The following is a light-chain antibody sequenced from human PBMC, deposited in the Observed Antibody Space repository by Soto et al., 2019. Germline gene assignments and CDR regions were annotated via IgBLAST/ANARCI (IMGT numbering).Light chain of an antibody. CDR3: QQYSVFSLT. Sequence: DIQMTQFPSTLSASVGDRVTITCRASESSSSWLAWYQQKPGKAPKLLIYKASSLESGVSSRFTGSGSGTEFTLTISSLQPDDFATYYCQQYSVFSLTFGGGTKVEIK. J-gene: IGKJ4*01. CDR1: ESSSSW. CDR2: KAS. V-gene: IGKV1-5*03.